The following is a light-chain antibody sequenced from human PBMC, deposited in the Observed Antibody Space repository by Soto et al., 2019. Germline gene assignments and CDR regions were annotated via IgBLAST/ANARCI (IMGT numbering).Light chain of an antibody. V-gene: IGKV1-33*01. CDR2: DAS. J-gene: IGKJ1*01. CDR3: QQSYNFPRT. CDR1: QDISNY. Sequence: DIQMTQSPSSLSASVGDRVTITCQASQDISNYLNWYQQKPGKAPKLLIYDASNLETGVPSRFSGSGSGTDFTFTISSLQPEDFATYYCQQSYNFPRTFGQGTTV.